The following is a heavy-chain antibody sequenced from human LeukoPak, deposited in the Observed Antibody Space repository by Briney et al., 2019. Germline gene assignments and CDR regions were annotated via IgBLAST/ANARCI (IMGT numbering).Heavy chain of an antibody. CDR1: GYTFTGYY. J-gene: IGHJ4*02. CDR2: MNLNTGAT. V-gene: IGHV1-2*07. CDR3: ARDRVGSGWPRPWYFEF. Sequence: ASVKVSRKPSGYTFTGYYLHWVRQAPGQALEWMGGMNLNTGATAYSHNFQGRVAMSRDTSIGTAYMDLSSLTSDDTAVYYCARDRVGSGWPRPWYFEFWGQGTLVTVSS. D-gene: IGHD6-19*01.